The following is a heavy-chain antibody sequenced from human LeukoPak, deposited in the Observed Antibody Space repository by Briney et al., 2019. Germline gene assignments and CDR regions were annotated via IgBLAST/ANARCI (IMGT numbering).Heavy chain of an antibody. V-gene: IGHV1-8*01. Sequence: ASVKVSCKASGYTFTSYDINWVRQATGQGLEWMGWMNPNSGNTGYAQKFQGRVTMTRNTSISTAYMELSSLRSEDTAVYYCARGRGHDSSRYYSNFDYWGQGTLVTVSS. J-gene: IGHJ4*02. D-gene: IGHD3-22*01. CDR3: ARGRGHDSSRYYSNFDY. CDR1: GYTFTSYD. CDR2: MNPNSGNT.